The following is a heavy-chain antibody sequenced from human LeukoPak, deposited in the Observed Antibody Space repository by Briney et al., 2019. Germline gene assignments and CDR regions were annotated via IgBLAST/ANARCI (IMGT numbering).Heavy chain of an antibody. Sequence: SQTLSLTCAVSGGSISSGDYYWSWIRQPPGKGLEWIGYIYYGGYTDYNPSLKSRVTMSVDTSKNQFSLKVTSVTPADTAVYYCAGRHGNGDYDVDFWGQGTLVTVSS. CDR2: IYYGGYT. CDR1: GGSISSGDYY. CDR3: AGRHGNGDYDVDF. J-gene: IGHJ4*02. D-gene: IGHD4-17*01. V-gene: IGHV4-30-4*01.